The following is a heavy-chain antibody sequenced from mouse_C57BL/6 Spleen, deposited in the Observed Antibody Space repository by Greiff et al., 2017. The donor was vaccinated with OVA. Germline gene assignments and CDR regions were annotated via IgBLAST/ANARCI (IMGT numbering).Heavy chain of an antibody. V-gene: IGHV1-43*01. CDR3: ASRYGSLFDY. CDR1: GYSFTGYY. J-gene: IGHJ2*01. CDR2: INPSTGGT. D-gene: IGHD1-1*01. Sequence: EVKLQESGPELVKPGASVKISCKASGYSFTGYYMHWVKQSSEKSLEWIGEINPSTGGTSYNQKFKGKATLTVDKSSSTAYMQLKSLTSEDSAVYYCASRYGSLFDYWGQGTTLTVSS.